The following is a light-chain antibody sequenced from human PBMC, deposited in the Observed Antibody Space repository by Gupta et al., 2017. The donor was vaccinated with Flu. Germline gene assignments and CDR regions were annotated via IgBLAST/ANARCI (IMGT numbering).Light chain of an antibody. CDR2: ENN. Sequence: KVTISWSGSSSNIANNFVSWYQQLPGTAPKLLIYENNKRPSGIPERFSASKSGTSATLGITELQTGDEADYYCGTWDSSRSGWVFGGGTKLTV. V-gene: IGLV1-51*02. J-gene: IGLJ3*02. CDR3: GTWDSSRSGWV. CDR1: SSNIANNF.